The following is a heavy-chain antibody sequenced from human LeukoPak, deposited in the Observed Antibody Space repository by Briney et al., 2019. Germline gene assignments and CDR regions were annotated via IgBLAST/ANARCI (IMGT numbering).Heavy chain of an antibody. V-gene: IGHV4-59*08. CDR3: ARRGVARAQFDY. CDR2: IYYSGST. Sequence: SETPSLTCTVSGGSISSYYWSWIRQPPGKGLEWIGYIYYSGSTNYNPSPKSRVTISVDTSKNQFSLKLSSVTAADTAVYYCARRGVARAQFDYWGQGTLVTVSS. J-gene: IGHJ4*02. CDR1: GGSISSYY. D-gene: IGHD5-12*01.